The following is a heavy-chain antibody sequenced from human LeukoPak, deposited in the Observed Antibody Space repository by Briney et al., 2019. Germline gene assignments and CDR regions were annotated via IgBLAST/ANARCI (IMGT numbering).Heavy chain of an antibody. CDR1: GYTFTGYY. Sequence: ASVKVSCKASGYTFTGYYMQWVRQAPGQGLEWMGWINPNSGGTNYAQKFQGRVTMTRDTSISTAYMELSRLRSDDTAVYYCARDIVATIGAPLPSHWFDPWGQGTLVTVSS. CDR2: INPNSGGT. D-gene: IGHD5-12*01. V-gene: IGHV1-2*02. J-gene: IGHJ5*02. CDR3: ARDIVATIGAPLPSHWFDP.